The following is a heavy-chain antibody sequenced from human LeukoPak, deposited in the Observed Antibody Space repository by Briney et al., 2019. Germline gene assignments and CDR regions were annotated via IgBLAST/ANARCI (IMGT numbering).Heavy chain of an antibody. CDR3: ARDRYTVYDY. J-gene: IGHJ4*02. CDR2: INYSGST. Sequence: SETLSLTCAVSGGSISSYYWSWIRQPPGKGLEWIGYINYSGSTNYNPALKSRVTISVDTSKNQFSLKLRSVTAADTAVYFCARDRYTVYDYWGQGTLVTVSS. D-gene: IGHD5/OR15-5a*01. V-gene: IGHV4-59*01. CDR1: GGSISSYY.